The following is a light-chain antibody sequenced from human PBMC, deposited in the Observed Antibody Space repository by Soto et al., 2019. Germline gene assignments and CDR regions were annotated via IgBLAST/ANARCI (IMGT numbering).Light chain of an antibody. CDR2: DAS. J-gene: IGKJ1*01. CDR3: QHYSDSPT. V-gene: IGKV3-15*01. Sequence: ERVLTQSPATLSVSPGERVTLSCRASEGVGLKLAWYQLKPGLPPRLLFYDASTRATGLPARFSGSGAGTEFTLSISSLQSEDFATYYCQHYSDSPTFGQGTKVDIK. CDR1: EGVGLK.